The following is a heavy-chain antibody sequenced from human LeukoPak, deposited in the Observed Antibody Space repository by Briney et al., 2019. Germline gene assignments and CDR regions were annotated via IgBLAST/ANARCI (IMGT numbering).Heavy chain of an antibody. CDR2: INHSGST. Sequence: LRLSCAASGFTFSGFAMHWVRQPPGKGLEWIGEINHSGSTNYNPSLKSRVTISVDTSKNQFSLKLSSVTAADTAVYYCARGSYDYVWGSYRRASHTNFDYWGQGTLVTVSS. CDR1: GFTFSGFA. V-gene: IGHV4-34*01. CDR3: ARGSYDYVWGSYRRASHTNFDY. D-gene: IGHD3-16*02. J-gene: IGHJ4*02.